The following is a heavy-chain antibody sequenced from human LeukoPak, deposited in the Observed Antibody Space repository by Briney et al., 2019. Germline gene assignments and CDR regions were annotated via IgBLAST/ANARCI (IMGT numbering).Heavy chain of an antibody. CDR3: ARDVLRYFDWLQDAFDI. CDR2: ISAYNGNT. CDR1: GYTFTSYG. V-gene: IGHV1-18*01. Sequence: GASVKVSCKASGYTFTSYGISWVRRAPGQGLEWMGWISAYNGNTNYAQKLQGRVTMTTDTSTSTAYMELRSLRSDDTAVYYCARDVLRYFDWLQDAFDIWGQGTMVTVSS. D-gene: IGHD3-9*01. J-gene: IGHJ3*02.